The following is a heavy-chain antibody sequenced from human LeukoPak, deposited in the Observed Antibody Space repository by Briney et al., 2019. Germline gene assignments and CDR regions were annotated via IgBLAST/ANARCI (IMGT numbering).Heavy chain of an antibody. D-gene: IGHD5-24*01. Sequence: SETLSLTCTVSGGSISSSSYYWGWIRQPPGKGLEWIGSIYYSGSTYYNPSLKSRVTISVDTSKNQFSLKLSSVTAVDTAVYYCARHRAPPGYYSYYYMDVWGKGTTVTVSS. V-gene: IGHV4-39*01. J-gene: IGHJ6*03. CDR3: ARHRAPPGYYSYYYMDV. CDR2: IYYSGST. CDR1: GGSISSSSYY.